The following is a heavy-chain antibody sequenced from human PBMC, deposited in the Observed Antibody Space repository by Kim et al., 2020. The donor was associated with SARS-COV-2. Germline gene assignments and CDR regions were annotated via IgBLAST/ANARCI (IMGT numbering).Heavy chain of an antibody. CDR3: TTGAVRGNY. CDR2: IISIPDVGTT. V-gene: IGHV3-15*01. D-gene: IGHD3-10*01. CDR1: GFTFSNAW. Sequence: GGSLRLSCAASGFTFSNAWMSWVRQAPGKGLEWVGRIISIPDVGTTDYAAPVKGRFTISRDDAKTTLYLQMNSLKSEDTAVYYCTTGAVRGNYWGQGTLVTVSS. J-gene: IGHJ4*02.